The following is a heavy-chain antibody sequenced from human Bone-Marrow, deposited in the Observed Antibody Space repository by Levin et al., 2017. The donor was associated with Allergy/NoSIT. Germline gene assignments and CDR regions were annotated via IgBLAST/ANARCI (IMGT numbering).Heavy chain of an antibody. J-gene: IGHJ6*02. Sequence: GGSLRLSCAASGFTFSGSAMHWVRQASGKGLEWVGRIRSKANSYATAYAASVKGRFTISRDDSKNTAYLQMNSLKTEDTAVYYCTSDIVVVPAAICSGYGMDVWGQGTTVTVSS. D-gene: IGHD2-2*01. V-gene: IGHV3-73*01. CDR3: TSDIVVVPAAICSGYGMDV. CDR2: IRSKANSYAT. CDR1: GFTFSGSA.